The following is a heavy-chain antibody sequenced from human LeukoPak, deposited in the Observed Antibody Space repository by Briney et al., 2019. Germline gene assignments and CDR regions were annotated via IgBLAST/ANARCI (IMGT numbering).Heavy chain of an antibody. CDR3: AKGTYSSSPRDY. V-gene: IGHV3-23*01. J-gene: IGHJ4*02. CDR1: GFTFSSCA. D-gene: IGHD6-6*01. Sequence: GGSLRLSCAASGFTFSSCAMSWVRQAPGKGLEWVSAISGSGGSTYYAGSVKGRFTISRDNSKNTLFLQMNSLRAEDAAVYYCAKGTYSSSPRDYWGQGTLVTVSS. CDR2: ISGSGGST.